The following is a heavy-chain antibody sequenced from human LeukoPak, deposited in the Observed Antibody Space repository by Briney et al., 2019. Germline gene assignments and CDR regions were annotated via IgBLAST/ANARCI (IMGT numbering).Heavy chain of an antibody. CDR3: ARGSGSGYYTGYYYGMDV. D-gene: IGHD3-3*01. CDR1: GYTFTSYD. Sequence: ASVKVSCKASGYTFTSYDINWVRQAPGQGLEWMGWMNPNSGNTGYAQKFQGRVTMTRDTSTSTVYMELSSLRSEDTAVYYCARGSGSGYYTGYYYGMDVWGQGTTVTVSS. J-gene: IGHJ6*02. CDR2: MNPNSGNT. V-gene: IGHV1-8*01.